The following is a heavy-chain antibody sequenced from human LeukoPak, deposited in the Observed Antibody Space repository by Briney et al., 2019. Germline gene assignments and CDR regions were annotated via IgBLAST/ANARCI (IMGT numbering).Heavy chain of an antibody. D-gene: IGHD6-19*01. CDR1: GFTFSGSA. CDR3: TTPRSYSSGWYESPSYFDY. CDR2: IRSKANSYAT. Sequence: GGSLRLSCAASGFTFSGSAMHWVRQASGKGLEWVGRIRSKANSYATAYAASVKGRFTISRDDSKNTAYLQMNSLKTEDTAVYYCTTPRSYSSGWYESPSYFDYWGRGTLVTVSS. J-gene: IGHJ4*02. V-gene: IGHV3-73*01.